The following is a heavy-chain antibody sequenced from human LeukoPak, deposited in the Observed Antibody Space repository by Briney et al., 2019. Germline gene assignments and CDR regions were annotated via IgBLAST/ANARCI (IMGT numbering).Heavy chain of an antibody. J-gene: IGHJ5*02. CDR1: GGTFSSYA. CDR3: ARDTDIAPFDP. CDR2: IIPIFGTA. Sequence: SVKVSCKASGGTFSSYAISWVQQAPGQGLEWMGGIIPIFGTANYAQKFQGRVTITADESTSTAYMELSSLRSEDTAVYYCARDTDIAPFDPWGQGTLVTVSS. D-gene: IGHD5-12*01. V-gene: IGHV1-69*13.